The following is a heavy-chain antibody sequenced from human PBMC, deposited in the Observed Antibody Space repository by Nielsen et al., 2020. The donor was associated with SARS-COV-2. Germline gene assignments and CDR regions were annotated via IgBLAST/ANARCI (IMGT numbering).Heavy chain of an antibody. CDR3: VRDSSVVIWSGYPVD. CDR1: EFPFSSYR. J-gene: IGHJ4*02. V-gene: IGHV3-7*01. D-gene: IGHD3-3*01. CDR2: IKQEGSEK. Sequence: GRSLRLSFEASEFPFSSYRLNSFRKAPGKGLEWLANIKQEGSEKYYGDSVKGRFTISRDNAKNSLYLQMTRLRAEDTAVYYCVRDSSVVIWSGYPVDWGQGTLVTVSS.